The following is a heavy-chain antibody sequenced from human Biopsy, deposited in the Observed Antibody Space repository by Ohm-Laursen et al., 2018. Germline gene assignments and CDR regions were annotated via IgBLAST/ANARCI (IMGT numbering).Heavy chain of an antibody. CDR2: INPNSGGT. CDR3: ARGELNYWYFDL. J-gene: IGHJ2*01. CDR1: GYTFTDSY. Sequence: GSSVKVSCKASGYTFTDSYMHWVRQAPGQGLEWMGWINPNSGGTNYAQKFQGRVTMTRDTSMSTAYMELNRLRSDDTAVYYCARGELNYWYFDLWGRGTLVTVSS. D-gene: IGHD1-26*01. V-gene: IGHV1-2*02.